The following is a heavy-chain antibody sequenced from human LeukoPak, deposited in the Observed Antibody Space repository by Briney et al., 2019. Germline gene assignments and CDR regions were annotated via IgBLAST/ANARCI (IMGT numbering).Heavy chain of an antibody. V-gene: IGHV4-38-2*02. Sequence: SETLSLTCTVSGYSINSGYYWGWIRQPPGKGLEWIGSIYNTGSAYYNPSLKSRVTISVDTSENQFSLKLSSVTAADTALYYCARAGSYRWASSDFWGQGTLVTVSS. CDR3: ARAGSYRWASSDF. J-gene: IGHJ4*02. D-gene: IGHD1-26*01. CDR2: IYNTGSA. CDR1: GYSINSGYY.